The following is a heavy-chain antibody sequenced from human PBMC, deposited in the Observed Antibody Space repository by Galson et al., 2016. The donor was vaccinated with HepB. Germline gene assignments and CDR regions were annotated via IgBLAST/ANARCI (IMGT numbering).Heavy chain of an antibody. V-gene: IGHV1-18*01. D-gene: IGHD3-10*01. CDR1: GFIFTSYA. CDR3: ARDVGDYYGSGSFRFDY. J-gene: IGHJ4*02. CDR2: VSAYNDVT. Sequence: SVKVSCKASGFIFTSYAFTWVRQAPGQGLEWMGWVSAYNDVTNYAQRFQGRVSITTDTATSTAYMELRGLGFDDTALYYCARDVGDYYGSGSFRFDYWGQGTLVTVSS.